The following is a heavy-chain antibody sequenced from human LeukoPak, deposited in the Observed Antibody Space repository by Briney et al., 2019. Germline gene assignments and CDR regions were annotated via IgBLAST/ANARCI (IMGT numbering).Heavy chain of an antibody. CDR3: ARVSGSSSPARSFDY. V-gene: IGHV3-48*01. CDR2: ISSSSTI. J-gene: IGHJ4*02. CDR1: GFTFSSYS. Sequence: GGSLRLSSAASGFTFSSYSMNWVRQAPGKGLEWVSYISSSSTIYYADSVKGRFTISRDNAKNSLYLQMNSLRAEDTAVYYCARVSGSSSPARSFDYWGQGTLVTVSS. D-gene: IGHD6-13*01.